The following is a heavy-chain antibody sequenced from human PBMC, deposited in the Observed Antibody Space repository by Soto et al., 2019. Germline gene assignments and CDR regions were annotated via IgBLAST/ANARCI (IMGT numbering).Heavy chain of an antibody. D-gene: IGHD3-9*01. CDR2: ISGSAGST. Sequence: EVQLLESGGGLVQPGGSLRLSCAASGFTFSSYAMSWVRQAPGKGLEWVSGISGSAGSTYYADSVKGRFTISRDNSKNTLSLQMNSLRAEDAALYYCAKGRNYDILTAYYDPFDMWGQGTMVTVSS. CDR3: AKGRNYDILTAYYDPFDM. V-gene: IGHV3-23*01. CDR1: GFTFSSYA. J-gene: IGHJ3*02.